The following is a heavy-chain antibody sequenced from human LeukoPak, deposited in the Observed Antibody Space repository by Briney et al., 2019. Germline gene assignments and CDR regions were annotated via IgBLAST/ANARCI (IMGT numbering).Heavy chain of an antibody. D-gene: IGHD3-22*01. Sequence: SETLSLTCTVSGGSISSYYWSWIRQPPGKGLEWIGYIYYSGSTNYNPSLKSRVTISVDTSKNQFSLKLSSVTAADTAVYYCARGPSMIGHYFDYWGQGTLVTVSS. V-gene: IGHV4-59*01. CDR2: IYYSGST. CDR3: ARGPSMIGHYFDY. J-gene: IGHJ4*02. CDR1: GGSISSYY.